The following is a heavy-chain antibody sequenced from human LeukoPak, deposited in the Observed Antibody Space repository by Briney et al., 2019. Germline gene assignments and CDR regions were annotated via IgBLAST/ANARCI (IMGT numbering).Heavy chain of an antibody. D-gene: IGHD3-9*01. CDR2: IYHSGST. CDR1: GGSISSGGYS. V-gene: IGHV4-30-2*01. CDR3: ARHGSYYDILGDAFDI. J-gene: IGHJ3*02. Sequence: MPSQTLSLTCAVSGGSISSGGYSWSWIRQPPGKGLEWIGYIYHSGSTYYNPSLKSRVTISVDRSKNQFSLKLSSVTAADTAVYYCARHGSYYDILGDAFDIWGQGTMVTVSS.